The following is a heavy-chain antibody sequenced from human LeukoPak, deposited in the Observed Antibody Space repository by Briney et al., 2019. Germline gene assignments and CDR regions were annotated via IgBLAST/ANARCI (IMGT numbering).Heavy chain of an antibody. J-gene: IGHJ6*03. Sequence: GASVKVSCKASGYTFTSYGISWVRQAPGQGLEWMGWISAYNGNTNYAQKLQGRVTMTTDTSTSTAYMELRSLRSDDTAVNYCARDRSSSSPYYYYMDVWGKGTTVTVSS. CDR3: ARDRSSSSPYYYYMDV. V-gene: IGHV1-18*01. D-gene: IGHD6-6*01. CDR2: ISAYNGNT. CDR1: GYTFTSYG.